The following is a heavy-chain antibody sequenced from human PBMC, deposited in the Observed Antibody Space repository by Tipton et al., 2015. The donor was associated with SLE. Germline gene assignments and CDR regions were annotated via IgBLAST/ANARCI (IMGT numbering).Heavy chain of an antibody. Sequence: LRLSCAASGFTFSSYEMNWIRQPPGKGLEWIGEINHSGSTNYNPSLKSRVTISVDTSKNQFSLNLRSVTAADTAVYYCAAGLDSWGQGTLVTVPS. CDR1: GFTFSSYE. CDR3: AAGLDS. CDR2: INHSGST. J-gene: IGHJ4*02. V-gene: IGHV4-34*08. D-gene: IGHD6-13*01.